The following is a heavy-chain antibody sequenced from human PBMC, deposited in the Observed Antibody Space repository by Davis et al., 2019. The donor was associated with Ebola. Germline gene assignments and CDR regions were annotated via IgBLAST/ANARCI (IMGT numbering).Heavy chain of an antibody. Sequence: SETLSLTCTVSGASISRTTNYYWGWIRQPPGKGLEWIGEIYHSGSTNYNPSLKSRVTISLDKSKNQFSLKLTSVTAADTTVYYCARDYYDSNGYLYYFDHWGQGTLVTVSS. CDR1: GASISRTTNYY. CDR2: IYHSGST. D-gene: IGHD3-22*01. V-gene: IGHV4-39*07. CDR3: ARDYYDSNGYLYYFDH. J-gene: IGHJ4*02.